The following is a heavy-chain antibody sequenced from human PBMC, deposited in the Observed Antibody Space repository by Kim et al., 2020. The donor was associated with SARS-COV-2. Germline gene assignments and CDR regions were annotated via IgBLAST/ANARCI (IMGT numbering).Heavy chain of an antibody. CDR1: GGSFSGYY. CDR3: ARGGGSGWYRRIDY. J-gene: IGHJ4*02. D-gene: IGHD6-19*01. V-gene: IGHV4-34*01. CDR2: INHSGST. Sequence: SETLSLTCAVYGGSFSGYYWSWIRQPPGKGLEWIGEINHSGSTNYNPSLKSRVTISVDTSKNQFSLKLSSVTAADTAVYYCARGGGSGWYRRIDYWGQGTLVTVSS.